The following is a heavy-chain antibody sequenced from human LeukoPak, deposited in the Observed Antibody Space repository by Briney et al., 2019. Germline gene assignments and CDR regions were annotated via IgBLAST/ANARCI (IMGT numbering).Heavy chain of an antibody. CDR1: GYTFTGYY. CDR2: INPNSGGT. V-gene: IGHV1-2*04. J-gene: IGHJ3*02. CDR3: ARSIVVVPAANAFDI. Sequence: GASVKVSCKASGYTFTGYYMHWVRQAPGQGLEWMGWINPNSGGTNYAQKFQGWVTMTRDTSISTAYMELSRLRSDDTAVYYCARSIVVVPAANAFDIWGQGTMVTVSS. D-gene: IGHD2-2*01.